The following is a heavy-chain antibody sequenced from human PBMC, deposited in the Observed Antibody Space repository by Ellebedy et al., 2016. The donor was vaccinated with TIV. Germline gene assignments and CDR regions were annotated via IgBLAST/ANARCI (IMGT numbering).Heavy chain of an antibody. V-gene: IGHV4-59*01. J-gene: IGHJ2*01. CDR1: GGSFSGYF. CDR2: SHDSDYT. Sequence: MPSETLSLTCAVYGGSFSGYFWTWIRQPPGKGLEWIGYSHDSDYTNYNPSLKSRVTMSMDTSKKQFSLKLSSVTAADTAVYYCARDQYHFDSSGYSYEGWYFDLWGRGTLVTVSS. CDR3: ARDQYHFDSSGYSYEGWYFDL. D-gene: IGHD3-22*01.